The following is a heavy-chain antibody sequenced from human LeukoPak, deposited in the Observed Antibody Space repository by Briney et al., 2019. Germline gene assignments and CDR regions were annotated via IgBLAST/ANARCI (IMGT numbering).Heavy chain of an antibody. J-gene: IGHJ4*02. V-gene: IGHV3-21*01. CDR1: GFTFSSYS. Sequence: GGSLRLSCAASGFTFSSYSMNWVRQAPGKGLEWVSSISSSSSYIYYADSVKGRFTISRDNAKNTLYLQTNSLSAEDTAVYYCARGYSGSYRIDYWGQGTLVTVSS. CDR2: ISSSSSYI. D-gene: IGHD6-6*01. CDR3: ARGYSGSYRIDY.